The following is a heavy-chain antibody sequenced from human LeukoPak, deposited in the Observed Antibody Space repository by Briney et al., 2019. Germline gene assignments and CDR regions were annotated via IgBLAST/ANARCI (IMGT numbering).Heavy chain of an antibody. CDR2: ISAYNGNT. Sequence: GSSVKVSCKASGGTFNSSGISWVRQAPGQGLEWMGWISAYNGNTNYAQKLQGRVTMTTDTSTSTAYMELRSLRSDDTAVYYCARNTQYCSSSLDYWGQGTLVTVSS. CDR1: GGTFNSSG. CDR3: ARNTQYCSSSLDY. V-gene: IGHV1-18*01. J-gene: IGHJ4*02. D-gene: IGHD6-6*01.